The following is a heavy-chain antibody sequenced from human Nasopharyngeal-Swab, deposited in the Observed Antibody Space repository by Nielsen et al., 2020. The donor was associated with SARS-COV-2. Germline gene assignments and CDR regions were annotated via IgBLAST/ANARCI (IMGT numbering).Heavy chain of an antibody. CDR1: GFTFSSYA. CDR3: AKGRSSGWDSGAFDI. CDR2: ISGSGSSA. V-gene: IGHV3-23*01. D-gene: IGHD6-19*01. J-gene: IGHJ3*02. Sequence: GESLKISCAASGFTFSSYAMTWVRQAPGKGLQWVSIISGSGSSAYYTDSVKGRFSISRDNSKSTLYMQMNSLRAEDTAVFYCAKGRSSGWDSGAFDIWGQGTLVTASS.